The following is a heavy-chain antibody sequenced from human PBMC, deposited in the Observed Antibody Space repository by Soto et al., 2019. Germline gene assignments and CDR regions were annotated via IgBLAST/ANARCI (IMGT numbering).Heavy chain of an antibody. D-gene: IGHD1-26*01. CDR2: ISYDGSNK. CDR1: GFTFSSYG. Sequence: QEQLVESGGGVVQPGRSLRLSCAASGFTFSSYGMHWVRQAPGKGLEWVAVISYDGSNKYYADSVKGRFTISRDNSKNTLYLQMNSLRAEDTAVYYCAKSPSYPVHFDYWGQGTLVTVSS. CDR3: AKSPSYPVHFDY. V-gene: IGHV3-30*18. J-gene: IGHJ4*02.